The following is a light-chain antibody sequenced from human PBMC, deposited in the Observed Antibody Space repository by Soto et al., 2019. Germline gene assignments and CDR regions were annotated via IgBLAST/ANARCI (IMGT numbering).Light chain of an antibody. J-gene: IGLJ1*01. CDR2: EVS. Sequence: QSALTQPASVSGSPGQSITISCTRTSSDVGGYNYVSWYQQHPGKAPKLMIFEVSNRPSGVPVRFSGSKSGNTASLTISGLQAEDEADYYCASYTSTSTPLVLGPGTKLTVL. CDR3: ASYTSTSTPLV. V-gene: IGLV2-14*01. CDR1: SSDVGGYNY.